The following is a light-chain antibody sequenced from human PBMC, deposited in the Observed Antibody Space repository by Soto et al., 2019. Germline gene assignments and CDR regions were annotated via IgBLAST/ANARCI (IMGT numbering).Light chain of an antibody. CDR2: DVT. Sequence: QSVLTQPASVSGSPGQSITISCTGTSSDIGGFNYVSWYQQHPGKAPKLVIYDVTNRPSGVSDRFSGFKSGNTASLTISGLQPEDEADYVCSSYTKSGSLYVVFGGGTKVPVL. CDR3: SSYTKSGSLYVV. CDR1: SSDIGGFNY. J-gene: IGLJ2*01. V-gene: IGLV2-14*03.